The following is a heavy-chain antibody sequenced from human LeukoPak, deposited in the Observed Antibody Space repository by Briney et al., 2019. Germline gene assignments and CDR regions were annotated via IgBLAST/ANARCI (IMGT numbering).Heavy chain of an antibody. CDR2: ISSSSTI. D-gene: IGHD3-16*01. Sequence: GGSLRLSCAASGFTFSDYSMNWVRQAPGKGLEWISYISSSSTIYYADSVKGRFTISRDNAKKSLYMQMNSLRAEDTAVYYCARVYDYVWGGPDAFDIWGQGTMVTVSS. CDR1: GFTFSDYS. V-gene: IGHV3-48*01. J-gene: IGHJ3*02. CDR3: ARVYDYVWGGPDAFDI.